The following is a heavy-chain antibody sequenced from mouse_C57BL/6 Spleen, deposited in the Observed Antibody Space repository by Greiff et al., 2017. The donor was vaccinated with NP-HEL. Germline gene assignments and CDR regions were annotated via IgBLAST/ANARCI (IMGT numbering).Heavy chain of an antibody. D-gene: IGHD6-1*01. Sequence: QVQLKESGAELVRPGASVTLSCKASGYTFTDYEMHWVKQTPVHGLEWIGAIDPETGGTAYNQKFKGKAILTADKSSSTAYMELRSLTSEDSAVYYCTRSAATRYFDVWGTGTTVTVSS. CDR2: IDPETGGT. V-gene: IGHV1-15*01. CDR3: TRSAATRYFDV. J-gene: IGHJ1*03. CDR1: GYTFTDYE.